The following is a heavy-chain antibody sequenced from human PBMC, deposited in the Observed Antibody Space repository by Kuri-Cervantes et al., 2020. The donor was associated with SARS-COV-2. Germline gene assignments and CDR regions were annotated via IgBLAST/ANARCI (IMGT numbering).Heavy chain of an antibody. Sequence: ETLSLTCAASGSSFSSYAMSWVRQAPGKGLEWVSVISGSGTGAYYADSVKGRFTISRDNSKNTLYLQMNSLRAEDTAVYYCAKEGFFYGSGRHFDYWGQGTLVTVSS. CDR3: AKEGFFYGSGRHFDY. D-gene: IGHD3-10*01. CDR2: ISGSGTGA. CDR1: GSSFSSYA. V-gene: IGHV3-23*01. J-gene: IGHJ4*02.